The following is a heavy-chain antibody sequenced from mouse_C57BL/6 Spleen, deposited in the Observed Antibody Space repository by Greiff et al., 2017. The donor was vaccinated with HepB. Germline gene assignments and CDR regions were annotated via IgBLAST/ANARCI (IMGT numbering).Heavy chain of an antibody. D-gene: IGHD2-10*02. CDR3: TAKDDYDPVWYAMDY. J-gene: IGHJ4*01. V-gene: IGHV1-15*01. CDR1: GYTFTDYE. Sequence: VQLQQSGAELVRPGASVTLSCKASGYTFTDYEMHWVKQTPVHGLEWIGAIDPETGGTAYNQKFKGKAILTADKSSSTAYMDLRSLTSEDSAVYYCTAKDDYDPVWYAMDYWGQGTSVTVSS. CDR2: IDPETGGT.